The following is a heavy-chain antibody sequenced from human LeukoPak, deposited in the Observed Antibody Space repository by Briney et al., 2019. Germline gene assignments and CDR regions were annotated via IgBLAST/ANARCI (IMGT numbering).Heavy chain of an antibody. CDR3: ARDRTSGYNWFDP. CDR1: GCTFTGYY. J-gene: IGHJ5*02. Sequence: ASVKVSCKASGCTFTGYYMHWVRQAPGQGLEWMGWINPNSGDTNYEQKFQGRVTMTRDTSISTAYMELSRLTSDDTAMYYCARDRTSGYNWFDPWGQGTLVTVSS. V-gene: IGHV1-2*02. CDR2: INPNSGDT. D-gene: IGHD3-22*01.